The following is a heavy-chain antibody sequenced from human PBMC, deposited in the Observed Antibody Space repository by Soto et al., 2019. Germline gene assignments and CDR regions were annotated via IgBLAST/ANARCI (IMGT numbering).Heavy chain of an antibody. J-gene: IGHJ6*02. CDR3: ARDDDYSNIYGMDV. CDR2: ISYDGSNK. V-gene: IGHV3-30-3*01. Sequence: GGSLRLSCAASGFTFSSYAMHWVRQAPGKGLEWVAVISYDGSNKYYADSVKGRFTISRDNSKNTLYLQMNSLRAEDTAVYYCARDDDYSNIYGMDVWGQGTTVTVSS. CDR1: GFTFSSYA. D-gene: IGHD4-4*01.